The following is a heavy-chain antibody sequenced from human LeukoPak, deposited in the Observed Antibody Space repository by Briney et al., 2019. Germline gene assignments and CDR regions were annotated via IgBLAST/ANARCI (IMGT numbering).Heavy chain of an antibody. Sequence: VXVXXKASXYKFXDXXINWVRQAPGQXLEWMGWINPNSGGTNYAQKFQGRVTMTRDTSISTAYMELSRLRSDDTAVYYCASVRCSGGSCYSEGMDVWGQGTTVTVSS. CDR1: XYKFXDXX. CDR2: INPNSGGT. D-gene: IGHD2-15*01. J-gene: IGHJ6*02. CDR3: ASVRCSGGSCYSEGMDV. V-gene: IGHV1-2*02.